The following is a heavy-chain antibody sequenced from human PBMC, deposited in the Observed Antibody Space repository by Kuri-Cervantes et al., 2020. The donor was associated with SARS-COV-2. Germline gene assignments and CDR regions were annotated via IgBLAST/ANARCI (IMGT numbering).Heavy chain of an antibody. CDR1: GFTFSSYE. CDR3: AKNLYAMDHRERAFDI. CDR2: ISSSGSTT. Sequence: GGSLRLSCAASGFTFSSYEMNWVRQAPGKGLEWVSYISSSGSTTYYADSVKGRFTISRDNSKNSLYLQMNSLRAEDTALYYCAKNLYAMDHRERAFDIWGQGAMVTVSS. J-gene: IGHJ3*02. D-gene: IGHD5-18*01. V-gene: IGHV3-48*03.